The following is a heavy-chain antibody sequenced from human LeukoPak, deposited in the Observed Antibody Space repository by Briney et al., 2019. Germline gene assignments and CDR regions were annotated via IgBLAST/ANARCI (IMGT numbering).Heavy chain of an antibody. CDR3: AGSTYYYDSSGSPDAFDI. D-gene: IGHD3-22*01. Sequence: PSETLSLTCTVSGGSISSSSYYWGWIRQPPGKGLEWIGSMYYSGSTCYNPSLKSRVTISVDTSKNQFSLKLSSVTAADTAVYYCAGSTYYYDSSGSPDAFDIWGQGTMVTVSS. V-gene: IGHV4-39*07. J-gene: IGHJ3*02. CDR2: MYYSGST. CDR1: GGSISSSSYY.